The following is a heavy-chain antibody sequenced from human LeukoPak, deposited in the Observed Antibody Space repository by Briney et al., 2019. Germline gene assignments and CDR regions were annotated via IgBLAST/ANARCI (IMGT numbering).Heavy chain of an antibody. CDR3: AKEVYAATAFDY. V-gene: IGHV3-48*03. D-gene: IGHD2-8*01. Sequence: GGSLRLSCTASGFTFSSYKVNWVRQAPGKGLEWVSYISSSGSTTYYADSVKGRFTISRDNAKNSPYLQMNSLRAEDTAVYYCAKEVYAATAFDYWGQGTLVTVSS. CDR1: GFTFSSYK. J-gene: IGHJ4*02. CDR2: ISSSGSTT.